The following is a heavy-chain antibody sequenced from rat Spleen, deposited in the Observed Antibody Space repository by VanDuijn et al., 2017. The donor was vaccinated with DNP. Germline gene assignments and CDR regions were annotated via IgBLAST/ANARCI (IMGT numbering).Heavy chain of an antibody. D-gene: IGHD1-1*01. J-gene: IGHJ2*01. Sequence: EVQLVESGGGLVQPGNSLKLSCAASGFTFSDYNMAWVRQAPKKGLEWVATISYDGSSTYYRDSVKGRFTISRDNAKSTLYLQMDSLRSEDTATYYCARGSGRFDYWGQGVMVTVSS. CDR3: ARGSGRFDY. CDR2: ISYDGSST. CDR1: GFTFSDYN. V-gene: IGHV5-7*01.